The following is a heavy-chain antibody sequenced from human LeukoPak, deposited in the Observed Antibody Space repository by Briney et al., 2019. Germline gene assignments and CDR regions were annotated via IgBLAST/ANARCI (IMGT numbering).Heavy chain of an antibody. D-gene: IGHD6-13*01. V-gene: IGHV1-18*01. CDR1: GYTFSAYG. CDR2: ISAYSGNT. Sequence: GASVKVSCKASGYTFSAYGINWVRQAPGQGLEWMGYISAYSGNTNYAQRLQGRVTMTTDTSTSTAYMELRSPRSDDTAVYFCARDSHIAGVAYYFDYWGQGTLVTVSS. CDR3: ARDSHIAGVAYYFDY. J-gene: IGHJ4*02.